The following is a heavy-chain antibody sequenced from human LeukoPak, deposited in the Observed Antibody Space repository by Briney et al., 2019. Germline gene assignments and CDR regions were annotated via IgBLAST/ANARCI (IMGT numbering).Heavy chain of an antibody. J-gene: IGHJ3*02. Sequence: NASETLSLTCTVSGGSISSYYWSWVRQPPGKGLEWIGYIYYSGSTNYNPSLKSRVTISVDTSKNQFSLKLSSVTAADTAVYYCARDLGWLNAFDIWGQGTMVTVSS. CDR1: GGSISSYY. CDR3: ARDLGWLNAFDI. CDR2: IYYSGST. D-gene: IGHD5-24*01. V-gene: IGHV4-59*01.